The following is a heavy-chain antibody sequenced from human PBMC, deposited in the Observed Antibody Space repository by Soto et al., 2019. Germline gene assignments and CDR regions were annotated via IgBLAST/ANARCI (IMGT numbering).Heavy chain of an antibody. J-gene: IGHJ3*02. CDR3: TRGTVFDWLFNAFDI. CDR1: GYTFTSYD. Sequence: ASVKVSCKASGYTFTSYDINWVRQATVQGFEWMGWMNPNSGNTGYAQKFQGRVTMTRNTSISTAYMELSSLRSEDTAVYYCTRGTVFDWLFNAFDIWGQGTMVTVSS. V-gene: IGHV1-8*01. CDR2: MNPNSGNT. D-gene: IGHD3-9*01.